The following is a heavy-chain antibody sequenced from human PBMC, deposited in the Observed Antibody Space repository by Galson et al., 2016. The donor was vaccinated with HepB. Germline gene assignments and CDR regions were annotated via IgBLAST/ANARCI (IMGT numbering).Heavy chain of an antibody. V-gene: IGHV4-4*01. J-gene: IGHJ4*02. CDR2: IFHSGRV. CDR3: ARESVSRGPFDL. Sequence: ETLSLTCAVSGVSITSNDWWSWVRQPPGQGLEWIGQIFHSGRVNYTPSLASRVTISIDTSNNNFSLKLTSVTAADTALYFCARESVSRGPFDLWGQGTLVTVSS. CDR1: GVSITSNDW. D-gene: IGHD2-8*01.